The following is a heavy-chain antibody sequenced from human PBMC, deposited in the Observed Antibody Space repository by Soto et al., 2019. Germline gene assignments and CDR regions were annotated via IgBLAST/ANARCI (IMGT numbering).Heavy chain of an antibody. J-gene: IGHJ4*02. CDR3: ARELAYSNYPNYFDY. Sequence: ASVKVSCKASGYTFTSYGISWVRQAPGQGLEWMGWISAYNGNTNYAQKLQGRVTMTTDTSTSTAYMELRSLRSDDTAVYYCARELAYSNYPNYFDYWGQGTLVTVSS. CDR2: ISAYNGNT. V-gene: IGHV1-18*01. CDR1: GYTFTSYG. D-gene: IGHD4-4*01.